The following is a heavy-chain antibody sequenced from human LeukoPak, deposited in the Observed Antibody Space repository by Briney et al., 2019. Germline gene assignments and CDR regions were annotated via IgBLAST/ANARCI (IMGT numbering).Heavy chain of an antibody. CDR2: IHYSGST. CDR1: GGSVSGYF. Sequence: SETLSLTCTVSGGSVSGYFWSWIRQPPGKGLEWIGYIHYSGSTNYNPSLNSRVTISVDTSKNQFSLRLSSVTAADTAVYYCARYGITIVRGGKYYFDSWGQGTLVTVSS. J-gene: IGHJ4*02. V-gene: IGHV4-59*08. D-gene: IGHD3-10*01. CDR3: ARYGITIVRGGKYYFDS.